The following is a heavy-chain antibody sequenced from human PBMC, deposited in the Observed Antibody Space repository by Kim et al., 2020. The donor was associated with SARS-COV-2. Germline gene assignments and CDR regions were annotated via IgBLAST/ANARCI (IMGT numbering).Heavy chain of an antibody. Sequence: SETLSLTCAVYGGSFSGYYWSWIRQPPGKGLEWIGEINHSGSTNYNPSLKSRVTISVDTSQNQFSLKLSSVTAADTAVYYCARGPRTIFGVVTPKNWYYFDYWGQGTLVTVSS. CDR3: ARGPRTIFGVVTPKNWYYFDY. D-gene: IGHD3-3*01. J-gene: IGHJ4*02. CDR2: INHSGST. CDR1: GGSFSGYY. V-gene: IGHV4-34*01.